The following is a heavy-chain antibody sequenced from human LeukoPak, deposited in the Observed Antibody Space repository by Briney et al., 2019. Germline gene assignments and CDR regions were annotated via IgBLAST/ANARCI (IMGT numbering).Heavy chain of an antibody. J-gene: IGHJ5*02. D-gene: IGHD3-22*01. CDR3: ARDRYYYDSSGYYPNWFDP. V-gene: IGHV4-34*01. CDR1: GGSFSGYY. CDR2: INHSGST. Sequence: SETLSLTCAVYGGSFSGYYWSWIRQPPGKGLEWIGEINHSGSTNYNPSLKSRVTMSVDTSKNQFSLKLSSVTAADTAVYYCARDRYYYDSSGYYPNWFDPWGQGTLVTVSS.